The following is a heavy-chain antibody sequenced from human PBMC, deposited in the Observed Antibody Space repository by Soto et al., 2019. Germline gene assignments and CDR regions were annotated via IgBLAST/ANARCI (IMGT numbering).Heavy chain of an antibody. D-gene: IGHD1-26*01. CDR1: GQSISSYY. Sequence: SETLSLTCSVSGQSISSYYWSWIRQTPGKGLEWIGYIYYNGNTNYNPALKSRVTISVDTSKNQFFLRLSSVTAADTAVYYCGSLGPQGATPLDYWGHGTLVTVSS. CDR2: IYYNGNT. V-gene: IGHV4-59*01. CDR3: GSLGPQGATPLDY. J-gene: IGHJ4*01.